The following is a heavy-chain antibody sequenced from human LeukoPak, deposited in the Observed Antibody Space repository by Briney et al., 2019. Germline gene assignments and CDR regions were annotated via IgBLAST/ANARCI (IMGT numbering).Heavy chain of an antibody. V-gene: IGHV3-33*01. CDR3: AREWGRIAVAGGPGY. Sequence: PGGSLRLSCEASGFIFSNYGMHWVRQAPAKGLEWLALIWYEGQTKFYADSVKGRFTISRDNSGNTLFLHMTNLRVEDTAVYYCAREWGRIAVAGGPGYWGQGALVTVSS. D-gene: IGHD6-19*01. CDR1: GFIFSNYG. CDR2: IWYEGQTK. J-gene: IGHJ4*02.